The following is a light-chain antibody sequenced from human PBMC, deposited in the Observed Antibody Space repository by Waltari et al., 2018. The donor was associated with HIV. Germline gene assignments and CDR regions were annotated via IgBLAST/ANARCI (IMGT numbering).Light chain of an antibody. CDR1: ALPKKY. V-gene: IGLV3-10*01. J-gene: IGLJ2*01. Sequence: SYELTQPPSVSVSPGQTARITCSGDALPKKYAYWYQQKSGPAPVLVVYEDSKRPSGIPEGFSGSTSGTVATLTISGAQVEDEADFYCYSTDSSDKHGVFGGGTKLTVL. CDR2: EDS. CDR3: YSTDSSDKHGV.